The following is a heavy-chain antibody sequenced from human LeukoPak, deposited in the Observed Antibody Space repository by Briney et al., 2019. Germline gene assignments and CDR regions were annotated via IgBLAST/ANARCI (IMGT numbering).Heavy chain of an antibody. J-gene: IGHJ6*02. Sequence: ASVKVSCKASGYTFTSYDINWMRQATGQGLEWMGWMNPNSGNTGYAQKFQGRVTMTRNTSVSTAYMELSSLRSEDTAVYYCATTPHYYDSSGYYHTTYYYYYGMDVWGQGTTVTVSS. CDR3: ATTPHYYDSSGYYHTTYYYYYGMDV. V-gene: IGHV1-8*01. D-gene: IGHD3-22*01. CDR1: GYTFTSYD. CDR2: MNPNSGNT.